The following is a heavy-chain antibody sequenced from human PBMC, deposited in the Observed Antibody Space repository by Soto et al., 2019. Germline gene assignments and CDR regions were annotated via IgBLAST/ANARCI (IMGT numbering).Heavy chain of an antibody. Sequence: GGSLRLSCAASGFTFSTYGMHWVRQAPGKGLEWVAVMSYDGSKKYYADSVKGRFTISRDNSKNTLYLQMNSLRAEDTAVYYCAKERDGTTPFDYWGQGTLVTVSS. V-gene: IGHV3-30*18. J-gene: IGHJ4*02. CDR2: MSYDGSKK. CDR3: AKERDGTTPFDY. D-gene: IGHD1-7*01. CDR1: GFTFSTYG.